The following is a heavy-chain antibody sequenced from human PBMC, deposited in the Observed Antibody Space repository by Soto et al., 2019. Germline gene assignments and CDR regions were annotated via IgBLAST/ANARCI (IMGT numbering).Heavy chain of an antibody. J-gene: IGHJ5*02. CDR1: GYTFTNYG. D-gene: IGHD3-10*01. V-gene: IGHV1-18*01. CDR2: ISGHDGKT. Sequence: QVQLVQSGAEVKRPGASVKVSCKASGYTFTNYGLGWVRQAPGQGPEWMGWISGHDGKTNYAQKFQGRVTMTTDTSTSTAYIELRSPRSDDTAVYFCAKTPVSLLYGDWFDTWGQGTLVIVSS. CDR3: AKTPVSLLYGDWFDT.